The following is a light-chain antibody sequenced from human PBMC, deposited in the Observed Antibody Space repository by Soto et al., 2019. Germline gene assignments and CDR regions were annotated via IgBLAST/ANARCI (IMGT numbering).Light chain of an antibody. CDR2: AVS. CDR3: SSSTTSSTLV. CDR1: SSDVGGYNY. J-gene: IGLJ3*02. Sequence: QSVLTQPASVSGSPGQSITISCTGSSSDVGGYNYVSWYQHHPGKAPRLLINAVSNRPSGISNRFSGSKSGNVASLTISGLQAEDEAEYYCSSSTTSSTLVFGGGTKLTVL. V-gene: IGLV2-14*01.